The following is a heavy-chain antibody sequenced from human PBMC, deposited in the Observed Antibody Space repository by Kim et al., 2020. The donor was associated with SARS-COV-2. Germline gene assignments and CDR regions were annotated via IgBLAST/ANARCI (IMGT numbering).Heavy chain of an antibody. CDR3: TRLVGCSGGSCYPKGEGY. Sequence: KGRFTISRDDSKNTAYLKMNSLKTEDTAVYYCTRLVGCSGGSCYPKGEGYWGQGTLVTVSS. V-gene: IGHV3-73*01. D-gene: IGHD2-15*01. J-gene: IGHJ4*02.